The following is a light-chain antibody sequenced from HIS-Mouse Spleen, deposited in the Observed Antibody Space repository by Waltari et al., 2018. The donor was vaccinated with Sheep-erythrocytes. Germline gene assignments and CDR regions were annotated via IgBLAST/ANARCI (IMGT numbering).Light chain of an antibody. CDR3: SSYAGSNNWV. V-gene: IGLV2-8*01. CDR1: SSDVGGHTH. J-gene: IGLJ3*02. CDR2: EGS. Sequence: QSALTQPTSASGSPGQAVTIPCPGTSSDVGGHTHVPWYQQHPGKSPKLMIYEGSKRPSGVPVRFSGSKSGNTASLTVSGLQAEDEADYYCSSYAGSNNWVFGGGTKLTVL.